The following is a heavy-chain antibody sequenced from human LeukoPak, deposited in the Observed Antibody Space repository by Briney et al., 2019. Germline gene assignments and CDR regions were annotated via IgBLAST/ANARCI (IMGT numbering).Heavy chain of an antibody. D-gene: IGHD3-9*01. CDR2: MYYSGST. CDR1: GVSVSRYY. J-gene: IGHJ4*02. CDR3: ASTSFDWGDRNFDY. Sequence: SETLSLTCTVSGVSVSRYYWSWIRQPPGKGLEWIGYMYYSGSTNYNPSLMSRVTISVDTSKNQFSLKLSSVTAADTAVYYCASTSFDWGDRNFDYWGQGTLVTVSS. V-gene: IGHV4-59*02.